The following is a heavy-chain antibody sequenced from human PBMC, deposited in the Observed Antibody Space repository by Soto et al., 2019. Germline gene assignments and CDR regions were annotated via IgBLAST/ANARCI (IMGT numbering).Heavy chain of an antibody. J-gene: IGHJ5*02. V-gene: IGHV4-59*08. CDR1: GVSISSYY. CDR3: ARLSVAYYDILTGGPWFDP. D-gene: IGHD3-9*01. Sequence: SETLSLTCTVSGVSISSYYWSWIRQPPGKGLEWIGYIYYSGSTNYNPSLKSRVTISVDTSKNQFSLKLSSVTAADTAVYYCARLSVAYYDILTGGPWFDPWGQGTLVTVSS. CDR2: IYYSGST.